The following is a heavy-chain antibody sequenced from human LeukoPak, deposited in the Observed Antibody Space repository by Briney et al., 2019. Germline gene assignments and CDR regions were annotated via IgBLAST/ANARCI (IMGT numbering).Heavy chain of an antibody. Sequence: GGSLKLSCAASGFTFSVSAVHWVRQVSGKGLEWVGHIRSRPKNYATSYAASLKGGFTISRDDSKNTVYLQMNNLQTEDTAIYYCTSPAHDFDLWSGYYSVWGQGTLVTVSS. J-gene: IGHJ4*02. CDR1: GFTFSVSA. CDR3: TSPAHDFDLWSGYYSV. V-gene: IGHV3-73*01. D-gene: IGHD3-3*01. CDR2: IRSRPKNYAT.